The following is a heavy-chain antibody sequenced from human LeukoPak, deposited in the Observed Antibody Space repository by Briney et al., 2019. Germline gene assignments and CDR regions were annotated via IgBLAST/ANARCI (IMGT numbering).Heavy chain of an antibody. CDR3: ARLGGYSYGLRR. J-gene: IGHJ4*02. Sequence: SETLSLTCTVSGGSISSYYWSWIRQPPGKGLEWIGYIYYSGSTNYNPSLKSRVTISVDTSKNQFSPKLSSVTAADTAVYYCARLGGYSYGLRRWGQGTLVTVSS. CDR1: GGSISSYY. V-gene: IGHV4-59*01. D-gene: IGHD5-18*01. CDR2: IYYSGST.